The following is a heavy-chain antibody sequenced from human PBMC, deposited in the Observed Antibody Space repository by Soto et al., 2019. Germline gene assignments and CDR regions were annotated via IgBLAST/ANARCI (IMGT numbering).Heavy chain of an antibody. D-gene: IGHD6-13*01. CDR1: GFTFDSYP. CDR2: VSYDGTKE. CDR3: ARAEYSSSWSPYYYYYGMDV. J-gene: IGHJ6*02. Sequence: GGSLRLSCAVSGFTFDSYPMRWVRQAPEKKLEWVAVVSYDGTKEYYADSVKGRFTISRDNSKSTLSLQMNSLRADDTAVYYCARAEYSSSWSPYYYYYGMDVWGQGTTVTVSS. V-gene: IGHV3-30*14.